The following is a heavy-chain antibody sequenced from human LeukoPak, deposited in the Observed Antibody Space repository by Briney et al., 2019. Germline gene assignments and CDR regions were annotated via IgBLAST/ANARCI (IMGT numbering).Heavy chain of an antibody. J-gene: IGHJ4*02. CDR2: IRYGGSNK. D-gene: IGHD3-3*01. V-gene: IGHV3-30*02. Sequence: GGSLRLSCAASGFTFSGSGMHWVRQAPGKGLEWVTFIRYGGSNKYYTDSVKGRFTISRDNSKNTLYLQMDSLRAEDTAVYYCARDYDFWSGYYSPTRGYFGYWGQGTLVTVSS. CDR1: GFTFSGSG. CDR3: ARDYDFWSGYYSPTRGYFGY.